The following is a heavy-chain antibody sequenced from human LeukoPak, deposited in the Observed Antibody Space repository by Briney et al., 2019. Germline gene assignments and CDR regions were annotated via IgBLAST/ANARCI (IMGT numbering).Heavy chain of an antibody. CDR3: AKGLVSYYFAFDI. J-gene: IGHJ3*02. D-gene: IGHD1-26*01. V-gene: IGHV3-23*01. Sequence: GGSLRLSCAASGFTFSNYAVSWVRQAPGKGLEWVSAISGSGGSTYYADSVKGRFTISRDNSKNTLCLQMNSLRAEDTAVYYCAKGLVSYYFAFDIWGQGTMVTVSS. CDR2: ISGSGGST. CDR1: GFTFSNYA.